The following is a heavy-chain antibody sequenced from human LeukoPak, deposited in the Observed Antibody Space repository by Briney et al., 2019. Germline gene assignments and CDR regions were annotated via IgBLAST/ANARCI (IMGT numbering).Heavy chain of an antibody. CDR3: AKNSGYYHPYYIDH. CDR1: GYSISSGYY. V-gene: IGHV4-38-2*02. Sequence: SEALSLTCTVSGYSISSGYYWDWIRQPPGKGLEWIGNIYHSRSTYYNPSLKSRVTISVDTSKNQFSLKLNSVTAADTAVYYCAKNSGYYHPYYIDHWGQGTLVTVSS. J-gene: IGHJ4*02. CDR2: IYHSRST. D-gene: IGHD3-22*01.